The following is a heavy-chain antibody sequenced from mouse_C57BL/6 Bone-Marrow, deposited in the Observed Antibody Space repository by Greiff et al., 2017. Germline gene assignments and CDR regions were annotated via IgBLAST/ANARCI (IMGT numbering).Heavy chain of an antibody. CDR1: GYTFTSYW. V-gene: IGHV1-55*01. CDR2: IYPGSGST. D-gene: IGHD1-1*01. CDR3: ARGVITTVVEGDYAMDY. J-gene: IGHJ4*01. Sequence: QVQLQQPGAELVKPGASVKMSCKASGYTFTSYWITWVKQRPGQGLEWIGDIYPGSGSTNYNEKFKSKATLTVDQSSSTAYMQLNSLTSEDSAVYYCARGVITTVVEGDYAMDYWGQGTSVTVSS.